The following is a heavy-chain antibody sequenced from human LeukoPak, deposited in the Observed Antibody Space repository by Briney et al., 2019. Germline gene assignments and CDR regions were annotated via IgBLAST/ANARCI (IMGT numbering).Heavy chain of an antibody. CDR1: GGTFSSYA. CDR3: ARDWRADHYYYYMDV. Sequence: GASVKVSCKASGGTFSSYAISWARQAPGQGLEWMGGIIPIFGTANYAQKFQGRVTITADKSTSTAYMELSSLRSEDTAVYYCARDWRADHYYYYMDVWGKGTTVTVSS. V-gene: IGHV1-69*06. CDR2: IIPIFGTA. D-gene: IGHD1-26*01. J-gene: IGHJ6*03.